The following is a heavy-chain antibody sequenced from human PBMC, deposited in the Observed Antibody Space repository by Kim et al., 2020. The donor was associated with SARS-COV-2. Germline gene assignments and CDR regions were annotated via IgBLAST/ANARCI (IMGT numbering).Heavy chain of an antibody. CDR2: INPSGGST. Sequence: ASVKVSCKASGYTFTSYYMHWVRQAPGQGLEWMGIINPSGGSTSYAQKFQGRVTMTRDTSTSTVYMELSSLRSEDTAVYYCARAGPNKPLSGYGHMAPPQIRGFSYYYGMDVWGQGTTVTVSS. CDR1: GYTFTSYY. CDR3: ARAGPNKPLSGYGHMAPPQIRGFSYYYGMDV. D-gene: IGHD5-12*01. J-gene: IGHJ6*02. V-gene: IGHV1-46*01.